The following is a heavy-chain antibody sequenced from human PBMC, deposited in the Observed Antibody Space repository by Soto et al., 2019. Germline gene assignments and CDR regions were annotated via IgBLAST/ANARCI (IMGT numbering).Heavy chain of an antibody. Sequence: EVQLLESGGGLVQPGGSLRLSCAASGLPFSSHAMSWVRQAPGKGLEWVSSISISGGNTYYADSVRGRFTISRDNSNNTLYLPMNSLTAEDTAIYYGANEIRPNDYWGQGTLVTVSS. J-gene: IGHJ4*02. CDR2: ISISGGNT. V-gene: IGHV3-23*01. D-gene: IGHD4-17*01. CDR3: ANEIRPNDY. CDR1: GLPFSSHA.